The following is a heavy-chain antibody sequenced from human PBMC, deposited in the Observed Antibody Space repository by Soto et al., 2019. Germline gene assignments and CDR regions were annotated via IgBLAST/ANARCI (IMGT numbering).Heavy chain of an antibody. V-gene: IGHV2-5*01. CDR3: VRRYDPYYFDY. CDR1: GFSLTTSAVA. CDR2: VYGSDDK. Sequence: SGPTLVNPTQTLTLTCTFSGFSLTTSAVAVGWIRQPPGKALEWLAIVYGSDDKYYSPSLKSRLTITKDNSKNQVVLTLTDMDPVDTATYSCVRRYDPYYFDYWGQGALVTVSS. D-gene: IGHD1-1*01. J-gene: IGHJ4*02.